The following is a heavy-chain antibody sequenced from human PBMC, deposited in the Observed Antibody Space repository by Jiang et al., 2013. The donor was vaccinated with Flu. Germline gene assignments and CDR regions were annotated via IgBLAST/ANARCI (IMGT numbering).Heavy chain of an antibody. CDR1: GFTFSSYG. V-gene: IGHV3-33*01. J-gene: IGHJ6*01. CDR3: ARGNYYYGMDV. Sequence: VQLLESGGGVVQPGRSLRLSCAASGFTFSSYGMHWVRQAPGKGLEWVAVIWYDGSNKYYADSVKGRFTISRDNSKNTLYLQMNSLRAEDTAVYYCARGNYYYGMDVVGQRATVTVSS. CDR2: IWYDGSNK.